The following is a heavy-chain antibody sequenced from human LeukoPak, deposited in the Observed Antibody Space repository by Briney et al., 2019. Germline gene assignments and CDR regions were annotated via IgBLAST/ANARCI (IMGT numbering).Heavy chain of an antibody. D-gene: IGHD6-13*01. CDR2: IIPILGIA. CDR3: ARYNSAAAGGFGMDV. Sequence: ASVKVSCKASGGTFSSYTISWVRRAPGQGLEWMGRIIPILGIANYAQKFQGRVTITADKSTSTAYMELSSLRSEDTAVYYCARYNSAAAGGFGMDVWGQGTTVTVSS. CDR1: GGTFSSYT. J-gene: IGHJ6*02. V-gene: IGHV1-69*02.